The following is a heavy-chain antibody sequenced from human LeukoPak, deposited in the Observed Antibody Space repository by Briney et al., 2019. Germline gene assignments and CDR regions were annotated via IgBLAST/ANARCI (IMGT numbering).Heavy chain of an antibody. CDR1: GYTFTGYY. CDR3: ARDPYDSSSYYYSYFDY. V-gene: IGHV1-2*02. J-gene: IGHJ4*02. Sequence: ASVKVSCKASGYTFTGYYMHWVRQAPGQGLEWRGWINPNSGGTKSAQKFQGRVTMTRDTSIRTAYMELRRMRSDDTAVYYCARDPYDSSSYYYSYFDYWGQGTLVTVSS. CDR2: INPNSGGT. D-gene: IGHD3-22*01.